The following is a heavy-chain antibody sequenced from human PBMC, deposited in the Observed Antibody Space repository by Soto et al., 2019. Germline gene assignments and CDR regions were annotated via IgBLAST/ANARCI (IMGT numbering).Heavy chain of an antibody. V-gene: IGHV4-61*01. CDR2: IYYSGST. J-gene: IGHJ3*02. D-gene: IGHD1-26*01. Sequence: SETLSLTCTVSGGSVSSGSYYWSCIRQPPGKGLEWIGYIYYSGSTNYNPSLKSRVTISVDTSKNQFSLKLSSVTAADTAVYYCARDRVVGATAGAFDIWGQGTMVTVSS. CDR1: GGSVSSGSYY. CDR3: ARDRVVGATAGAFDI.